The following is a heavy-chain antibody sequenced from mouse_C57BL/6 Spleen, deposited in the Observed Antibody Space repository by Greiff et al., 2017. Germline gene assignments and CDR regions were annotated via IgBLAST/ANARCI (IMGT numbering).Heavy chain of an antibody. V-gene: IGHV1-52*01. Sequence: QVQLQQPGAELVRPGSSVKLSCKASGYTFTSYWMHWVKQRPIQGLEWIGNIDPSDSETHYNQKFKDKATLTVDKSSSTAYMQRSSLTSEDSAVYYCARFYYYAMDYWGQGTSVTVSS. CDR1: GYTFTSYW. CDR3: ARFYYYAMDY. D-gene: IGHD2-1*01. CDR2: IDPSDSET. J-gene: IGHJ4*01.